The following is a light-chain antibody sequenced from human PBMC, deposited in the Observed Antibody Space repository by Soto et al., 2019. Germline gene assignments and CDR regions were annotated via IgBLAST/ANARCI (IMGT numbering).Light chain of an antibody. CDR3: CSYAGSSTSYV. CDR1: SSDVGSYNL. J-gene: IGLJ1*01. CDR2: EVS. Sequence: QSVLTQPASVPGSPRQSITISCTGTSSDVGSYNLVSWYQQHPGKAPKLMIYEVSKRPSGVSNRFSGSKSGNTASLTISGLQAEDEADYYCCSYAGSSTSYVFGTGTKVTVL. V-gene: IGLV2-23*02.